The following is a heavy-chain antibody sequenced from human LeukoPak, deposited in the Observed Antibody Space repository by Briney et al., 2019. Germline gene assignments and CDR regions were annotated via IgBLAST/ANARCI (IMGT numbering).Heavy chain of an antibody. CDR2: INPSGSST. V-gene: IGHV1-46*01. Sequence: ASVKVSCKASGYTFTNYYIHWVRQAPAQGLEWMGIINPSGSSTRYAQKFQGRVTMTRDTSTSTVYMELSSLRSEDTAVYYCAGGTTNTKGAFDMWGQGTMVTVSS. D-gene: IGHD2-8*01. J-gene: IGHJ3*02. CDR3: AGGTTNTKGAFDM. CDR1: GYTFTNYY.